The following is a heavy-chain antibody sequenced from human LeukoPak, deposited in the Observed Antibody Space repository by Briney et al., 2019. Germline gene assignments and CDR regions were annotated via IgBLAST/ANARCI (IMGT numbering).Heavy chain of an antibody. D-gene: IGHD4-17*01. CDR2: IYHSGST. Sequence: SETLSLTCTVSGYSISSGYYWGWIRQPPGKGLEWIGSIYHSGSTYYNPSLKSRVTISVDTSKNQFSLKLSSVTAADTAVYYCASLGATVTTPLDYWGQGTLVTVSS. CDR1: GYSISSGYY. CDR3: ASLGATVTTPLDY. V-gene: IGHV4-38-2*02. J-gene: IGHJ4*02.